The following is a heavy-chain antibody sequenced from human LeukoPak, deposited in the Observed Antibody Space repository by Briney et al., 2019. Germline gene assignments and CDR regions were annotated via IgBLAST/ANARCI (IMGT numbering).Heavy chain of an antibody. CDR1: GFTFRSYW. J-gene: IGHJ4*02. Sequence: GGSLRLSCAASGFTFRSYWMTWVRQAPGKGLEWVANIKPDGSEKYYVDSVKGRFTISRDNANNSLYLQMNSLRAEDTAVYYCARDRTRFGYWGQGTLVTVSS. CDR2: IKPDGSEK. D-gene: IGHD3-10*02. V-gene: IGHV3-7*01. CDR3: ARDRTRFGY.